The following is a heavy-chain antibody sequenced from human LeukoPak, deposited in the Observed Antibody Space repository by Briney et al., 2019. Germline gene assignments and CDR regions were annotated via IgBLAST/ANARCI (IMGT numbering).Heavy chain of an antibody. D-gene: IGHD6-13*01. CDR1: GGSINYYY. J-gene: IGHJ4*02. Sequence: SSETLSLTCTVSGGSINYYYWSWIRQPPGKGLEWIGYIYYSGSTNYNPSLKSRVTISVDTSKNQFSLKLSSVTAADTAVYYCARDHGSSWDYWGQGTLVTVSS. CDR2: IYYSGST. V-gene: IGHV4-59*01. CDR3: ARDHGSSWDY.